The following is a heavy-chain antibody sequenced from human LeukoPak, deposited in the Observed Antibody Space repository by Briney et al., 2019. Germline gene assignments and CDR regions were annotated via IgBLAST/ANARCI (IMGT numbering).Heavy chain of an antibody. Sequence: GGSLRLSCAASGFIVSGNYMNWVRQAPGKGLEWVSLINSGGSGYYSDSVRGRFTISRDNSKNTLYLQMNSLRAEDTAVYYCARDFFGWSNDASDIWSQGTMVTVSS. CDR2: INSGGSG. V-gene: IGHV3-53*01. D-gene: IGHD2-15*01. CDR1: GFIVSGNY. CDR3: ARDFFGWSNDASDI. J-gene: IGHJ3*02.